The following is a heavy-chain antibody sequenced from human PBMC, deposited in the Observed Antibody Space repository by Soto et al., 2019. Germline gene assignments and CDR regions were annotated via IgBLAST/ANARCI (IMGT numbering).Heavy chain of an antibody. V-gene: IGHV4-4*02. Sequence: SETLSLTCAVSGDSMNNNNWWSWVHQSPRKGLEWIAEIYHSGATNYNPSLQSRVTISIDKSEKQFSLKLNSVTAADTAVYYCARAGLGLAFDSWGQGALVTVSS. D-gene: IGHD6-19*01. CDR2: IYHSGAT. CDR3: ARAGLGLAFDS. J-gene: IGHJ5*01. CDR1: GDSMNNNNW.